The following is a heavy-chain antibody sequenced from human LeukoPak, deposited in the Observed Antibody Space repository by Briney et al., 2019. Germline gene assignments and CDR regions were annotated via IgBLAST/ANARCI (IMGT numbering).Heavy chain of an antibody. D-gene: IGHD2-15*01. CDR3: ARGSGYCSGGSCFSI. Sequence: SETLSLTCTVSGGSISSYYWSWIRQPPGKGLEWIGYIYYSGSTNYNPSLKSRVTISVDTSKNQFSLKLSSVTAADTAVYYCARGSGYCSGGSCFSIWGQGTMVTVSS. CDR1: GGSISSYY. CDR2: IYYSGST. V-gene: IGHV4-59*01. J-gene: IGHJ3*02.